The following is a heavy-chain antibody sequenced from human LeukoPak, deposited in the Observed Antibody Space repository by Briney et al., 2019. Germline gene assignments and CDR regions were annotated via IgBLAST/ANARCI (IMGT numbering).Heavy chain of an antibody. J-gene: IGHJ4*02. D-gene: IGHD3-10*01. V-gene: IGHV3-23*01. Sequence: GGTLRLSCAASGFTFSSHGMSWVRQAPGKGLEWVSTISGSGDYTYYADSVKGRFTISRDNSKNTLYLQMNSLRVEDTAVYYCAKDRGIISDYWGQGTLVTVSS. CDR3: AKDRGIISDY. CDR1: GFTFSSHG. CDR2: ISGSGDYT.